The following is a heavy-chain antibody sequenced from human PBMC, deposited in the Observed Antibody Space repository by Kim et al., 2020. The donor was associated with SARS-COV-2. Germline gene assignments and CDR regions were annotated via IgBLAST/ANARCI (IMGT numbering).Heavy chain of an antibody. CDR2: ISYDGSNQ. J-gene: IGHJ6*02. CDR3: AKEYSSSWTLSYYYYGMDV. Sequence: GGSLRLSCAAFGFTFSSYGMHWVRQAPGKGLEWVAVISYDGSNQYYADSVKGRFTISRDNSKTTLYLQMNSLRAEDTAVYYCAKEYSSSWTLSYYYYGMDVWGQGTTVTVSS. CDR1: GFTFSSYG. V-gene: IGHV3-30*18. D-gene: IGHD6-13*01.